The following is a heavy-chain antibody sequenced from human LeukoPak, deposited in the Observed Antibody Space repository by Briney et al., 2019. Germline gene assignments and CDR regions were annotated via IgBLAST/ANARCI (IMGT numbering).Heavy chain of an antibody. J-gene: IGHJ5*02. CDR1: GYTFTSYG. CDR2: INPTGGST. V-gene: IGHV1-46*01. CDR3: ARDNSVGDNAWWFDP. Sequence: GASVKVSCKASGYTFTSYGISWVRQAPGQGLEWMGLINPTGGSTGYAQKFQGRVTMTRDMSMSTDYMELSSLRSEDTAIYYCARDNSVGDNAWWFDPWGQGTLVTVSS. D-gene: IGHD1-26*01.